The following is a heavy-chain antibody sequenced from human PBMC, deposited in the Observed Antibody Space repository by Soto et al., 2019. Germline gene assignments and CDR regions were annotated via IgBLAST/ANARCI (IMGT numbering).Heavy chain of an antibody. Sequence: GGSLRLSCVASGFTVSSTYMTWVRQAPGQGPEWVSVIYTYGSTYYADSVKGRFTISRDSSNNTLYLQMNSLRADDTAMYYCAMGMLGTIPPLWGPGTLVTVSS. CDR3: AMGMLGTIPPL. D-gene: IGHD1-26*01. J-gene: IGHJ4*02. V-gene: IGHV3-53*01. CDR2: IYTYGST. CDR1: GFTVSSTY.